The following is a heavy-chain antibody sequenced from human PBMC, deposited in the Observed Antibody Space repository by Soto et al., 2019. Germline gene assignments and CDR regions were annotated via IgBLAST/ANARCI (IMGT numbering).Heavy chain of an antibody. CDR2: IDPSDSHT. D-gene: IGHD3-22*01. CDR3: ARHPPITMIVVVISGYYYGMDV. Sequence: GESLKISCKGSGYSFTSYWISWVRQMPGKGLEWMGRIDPSDSHTNYSPSFQGHVTISADKSISTAYLQWSSLKASDTAMYYCARHPPITMIVVVISGYYYGMDVWGQGTTVTVSS. V-gene: IGHV5-10-1*01. J-gene: IGHJ6*02. CDR1: GYSFTSYW.